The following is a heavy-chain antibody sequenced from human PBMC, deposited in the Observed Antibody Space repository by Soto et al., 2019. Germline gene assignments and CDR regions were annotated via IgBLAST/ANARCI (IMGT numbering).Heavy chain of an antibody. CDR2: ISGSGGST. CDR1: GFTFSSYA. D-gene: IGHD3-22*01. J-gene: IGHJ4*02. V-gene: IGHV3-23*01. Sequence: TGGSLRLSCAASGFTFSSYAMSWVRQAPGKGLEWVSAISGSGGSTYYADSVKGRFTISRDNSKNTLYLQMNSLRAEDTAVYYCAKGPPYYYDSSGYYYFDYWGQGTLVTVSS. CDR3: AKGPPYYYDSSGYYYFDY.